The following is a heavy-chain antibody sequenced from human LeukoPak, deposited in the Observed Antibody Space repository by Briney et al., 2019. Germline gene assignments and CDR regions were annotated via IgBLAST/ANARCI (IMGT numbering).Heavy chain of an antibody. CDR2: IVVGSGNT. CDR1: GFTFTSSA. CDR3: VRTPPNWGFDY. V-gene: IGHV1-58*01. J-gene: IGHJ4*02. Sequence: GTSVKVSCKASGFTFTSSAVQWVRQARGQRLEWIGWIVVGSGNTNYAQKFQGRVTMTSDSSISTAYMEPSSLRSEDTAIYYCVRTPPNWGFDYWGQGTLVTVSS. D-gene: IGHD7-27*01.